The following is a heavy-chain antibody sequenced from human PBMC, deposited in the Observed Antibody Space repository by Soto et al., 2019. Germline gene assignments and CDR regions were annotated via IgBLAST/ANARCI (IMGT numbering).Heavy chain of an antibody. CDR1: GFTFSSYE. J-gene: IGHJ4*02. D-gene: IGHD6-13*01. V-gene: IGHV3-48*03. CDR2: ISSSGSTI. Sequence: PGGSLRLSCAASGFTFSSYEMNWVRQAPGKGLEWVSYISSSGSTIYYADSVKGRFTISRDNAKNSLYLQMNSLRAEDTAVYYCARASSWLIDPYYYFDYWGQGTLVTVSS. CDR3: ARASSWLIDPYYYFDY.